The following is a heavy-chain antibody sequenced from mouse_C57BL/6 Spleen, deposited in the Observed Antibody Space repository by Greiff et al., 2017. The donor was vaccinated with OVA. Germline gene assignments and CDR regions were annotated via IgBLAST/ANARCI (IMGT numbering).Heavy chain of an antibody. CDR3: ARDYGSSYYYFDY. CDR2: INPSSGYT. J-gene: IGHJ2*01. D-gene: IGHD1-1*01. V-gene: IGHV1-7*01. CDR1: GYTFTSYW. Sequence: VQLKESGAELAKPGASVKLSCKASGYTFTSYWMHWVKQRPGQGLEWIGYINPSSGYTKYNQKFKDKATLTADKSSSTAYMQLSSLTYEDSAVYYCARDYGSSYYYFDYWGQGTTLTVSS.